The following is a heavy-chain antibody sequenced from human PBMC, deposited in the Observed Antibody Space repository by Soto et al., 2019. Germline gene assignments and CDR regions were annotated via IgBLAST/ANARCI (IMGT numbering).Heavy chain of an antibody. J-gene: IGHJ6*03. CDR3: AKGLPTGVTNSYSYYMDV. CDR2: ISGSGAST. D-gene: IGHD4-17*01. V-gene: IGHV3-23*01. Sequence: PGGSLRLSCAASGFTFSIYGMHWVRQAPRKGLEWVSTISGSGASTYYADSVKGRSTISRDNSKSTLYLQLNSLRVEDTALYYCAKGLPTGVTNSYSYYMDVWVKGTTVTVSS. CDR1: GFTFSIYG.